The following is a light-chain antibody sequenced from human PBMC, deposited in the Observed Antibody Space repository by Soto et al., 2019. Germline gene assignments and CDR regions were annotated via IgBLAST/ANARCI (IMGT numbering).Light chain of an antibody. J-gene: IGLJ2*01. Sequence: QSALTQPPSASGSPGQSVTISCAGTYSDIGDYNYVSWYQQHPDKVPKLIIYEVTKRPSGVPDRFSGSTSGYTASLTVSDLQPADEAVYYCSSSSGTDSNVIFGGGTKLTVL. CDR2: EVT. CDR1: YSDIGDYNY. CDR3: SSSSGTDSNVI. V-gene: IGLV2-8*01.